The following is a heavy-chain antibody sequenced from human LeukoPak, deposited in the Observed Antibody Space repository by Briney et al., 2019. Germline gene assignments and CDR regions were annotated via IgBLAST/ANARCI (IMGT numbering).Heavy chain of an antibody. Sequence: PAESLQISCKGSGYSFIRNWIGWVRQMPGKGLEWMAIIYPGDSDTRYSPSFQGQVTISADKSISTAYLQWSSLTASDTAMYYCARLGTSATYFEFWGQGTVVTVSS. J-gene: IGHJ4*02. D-gene: IGHD2-15*01. CDR2: IYPGDSDT. CDR3: ARLGTSATYFEF. CDR1: GYSFIRNW. V-gene: IGHV5-51*01.